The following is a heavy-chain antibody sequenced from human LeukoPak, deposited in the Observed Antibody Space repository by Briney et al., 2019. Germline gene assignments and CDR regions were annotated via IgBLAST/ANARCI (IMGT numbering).Heavy chain of an antibody. CDR1: GFRFSSYA. D-gene: IGHD3-10*01. Sequence: GGSLRLSCAASGFRFSSYAMSWVRQAPGKGLEWVSSISSSSSYIYYADSVKGRFTISRDNAKNSLYLQMNSLRAEDTAVYYCARLGAYYFDSGNDDYWGQGTLVTVSS. CDR2: ISSSSSYI. CDR3: ARLGAYYFDSGNDDY. J-gene: IGHJ4*02. V-gene: IGHV3-21*06.